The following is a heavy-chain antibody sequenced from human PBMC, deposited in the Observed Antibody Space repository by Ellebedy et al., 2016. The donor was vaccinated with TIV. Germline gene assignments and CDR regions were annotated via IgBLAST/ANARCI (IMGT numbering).Heavy chain of an antibody. CDR1: GFTVSSNY. CDR3: ARVDRGLAFDY. CDR2: IYSGGST. Sequence: RGSLRLSCAASGFTVSSNYMSWVRQAPGKGLEWVSVIYSGGSTYYADSVKGRFTISRDNSKNMVYLQMNSLRAEDTAVYYCARVDRGLAFDYWGRGTLVTVSS. V-gene: IGHV3-66*01. J-gene: IGHJ4*02. D-gene: IGHD3-22*01.